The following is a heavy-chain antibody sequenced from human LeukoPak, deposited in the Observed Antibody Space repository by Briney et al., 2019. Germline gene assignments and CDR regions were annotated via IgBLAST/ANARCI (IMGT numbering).Heavy chain of an antibody. Sequence: TGGSLRLSCAASGFTFSSHAMSWVRQAPGKGLEWVSGISGSGGSTYYADSVKGRFTISRDNSKNILYLQMNSLRTEDTAVYYCAKDRYSYAFEYSDSWGQGTLVTVSS. CDR1: GFTFSSHA. V-gene: IGHV3-23*01. CDR2: ISGSGGST. CDR3: AKDRYSYAFEYSDS. J-gene: IGHJ4*02. D-gene: IGHD5-18*01.